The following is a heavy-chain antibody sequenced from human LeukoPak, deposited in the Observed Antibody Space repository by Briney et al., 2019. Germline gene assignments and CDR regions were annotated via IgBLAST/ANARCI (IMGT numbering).Heavy chain of an antibody. CDR2: INHSGST. J-gene: IGHJ4*02. CDR1: GGSFSPYY. Sequence: SETLSLTCAVYGGSFSPYYWSWIRQPPGKGLEWIGEINHSGSTNYNPSLKSRVTISVDTSKDQFSLRLSSVTAADTAVYYCARGGFYCGGDCYVDYWGQGTLVTVSS. V-gene: IGHV4-34*01. D-gene: IGHD2-21*02. CDR3: ARGGFYCGGDCYVDY.